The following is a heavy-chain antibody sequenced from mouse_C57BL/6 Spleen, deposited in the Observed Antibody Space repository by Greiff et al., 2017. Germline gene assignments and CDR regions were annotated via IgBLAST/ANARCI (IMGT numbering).Heavy chain of an antibody. CDR1: GFTFSDYG. CDR2: ISSGSSTI. CDR3: ARLRDYDRVRGSYFDV. V-gene: IGHV5-17*01. J-gene: IGHJ1*03. Sequence: EVQLVESGGGLVKPGGSLKLSCAASGFTFSDYGMHWVRQAPEKGLEWVAYISSGSSTIYYADTVKGRFTISRDNAKNTLFLQMTSLRSEDTAMYYCARLRDYDRVRGSYFDVWGTGTTVTVSS. D-gene: IGHD2-4*01.